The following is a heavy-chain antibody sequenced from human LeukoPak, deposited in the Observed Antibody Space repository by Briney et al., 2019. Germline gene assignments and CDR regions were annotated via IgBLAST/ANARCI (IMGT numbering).Heavy chain of an antibody. CDR2: IYYSGST. D-gene: IGHD1-26*01. CDR1: GGSFSSGDYY. V-gene: IGHV4-30-4*08. J-gene: IGHJ4*02. CDR3: AREWEPGYYFDY. Sequence: SQTLSLTCTVSGGSFSSGDYYWTWIRQPPGKGLEWIGYIYYSGSTYYNPSLKSRVTISVDTSKSQFSLRLTSVTAADTAVYYCAREWEPGYYFDYWGQGTLVSVSS.